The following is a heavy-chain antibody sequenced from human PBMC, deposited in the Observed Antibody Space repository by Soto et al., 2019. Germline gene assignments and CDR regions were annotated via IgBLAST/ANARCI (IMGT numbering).Heavy chain of an antibody. CDR2: MNPNSGNT. J-gene: IGHJ5*02. Sequence: GASVKVSCKASGYTFTGYYMHWVRQAPGQGLEWMGWMNPNSGNTGYAQKFQGRVTMTRNTSISTAYMELSSLRSEDTAVYYCARVYGVLRSMLIYHWGQGTQVTVPQ. V-gene: IGHV1-8*02. CDR1: GYTFTGYY. CDR3: ARVYGVLRSMLIYH. D-gene: IGHD3-3*01.